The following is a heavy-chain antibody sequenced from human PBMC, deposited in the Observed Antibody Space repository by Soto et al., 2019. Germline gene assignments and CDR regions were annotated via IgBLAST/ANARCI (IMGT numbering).Heavy chain of an antibody. D-gene: IGHD3-16*02. CDR1: GFSFSSYA. J-gene: IGHJ4*02. V-gene: IGHV3-23*01. Sequence: EVQLLKSGGGLVQPGGSLRLSCAASGFSFSSYAMSWVRQAPGKGLEWVSSISGSTSGTYYADAVKGRFTISRDNSNKTQYQQINSLRAEDTAVYYSATDRRFIDLFDYWGQGALVNVYS. CDR2: ISGSTSGT. CDR3: ATDRRFIDLFDY.